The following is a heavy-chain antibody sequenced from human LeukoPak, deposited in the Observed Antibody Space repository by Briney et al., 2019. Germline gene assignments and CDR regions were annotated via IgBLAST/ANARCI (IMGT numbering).Heavy chain of an antibody. CDR3: AREARIAARSYYYYMDV. CDR1: GYTFTSYG. J-gene: IGHJ6*03. D-gene: IGHD6-6*01. Sequence: GESLKISCKGSGYTFTSYGISWVRQAPGQGLEWMGWISAYNGNTNYAQKLQGRVTMTTDTSTSTAYMELRSLRSDDTAVYYCAREARIAARSYYYYMDVWGKGTTVTVSS. CDR2: ISAYNGNT. V-gene: IGHV1-18*01.